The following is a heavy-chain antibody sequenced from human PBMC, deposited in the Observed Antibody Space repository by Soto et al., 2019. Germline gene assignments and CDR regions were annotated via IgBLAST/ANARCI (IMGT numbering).Heavy chain of an antibody. Sequence: SQTMSLTCNVYGDCIYTYNWNWILQSTGKGLEWIGYIPDGGSTNYNPSLKSRVPSSVDTSKKQVSLKLSSVSAADTAIYFCAGYCSSSICHEDHYFGLEVWGQGTTVTVSS. CDR3: AGYCSSSICHEDHYFGLEV. CDR2: IPDGGST. V-gene: IGHV4-59*01. D-gene: IGHD2-2*01. CDR1: GDCIYTYN. J-gene: IGHJ6*02.